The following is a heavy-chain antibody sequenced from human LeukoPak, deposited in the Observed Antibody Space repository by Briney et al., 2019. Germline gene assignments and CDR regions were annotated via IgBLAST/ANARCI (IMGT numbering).Heavy chain of an antibody. J-gene: IGHJ4*02. CDR2: ISYDGSNK. CDR3: AKDYYDGSGYYPLDY. Sequence: GGSLRLSCAASGFTFSSYGMHWVRQAPGKGLERVAVISYDGSNKYYADSVKGRFTISRDNSKNTLYLQMNSLRAEDTAVYYCAKDYYDGSGYYPLDYLGQGTLVTVSS. V-gene: IGHV3-30*18. CDR1: GFTFSSYG. D-gene: IGHD3-22*01.